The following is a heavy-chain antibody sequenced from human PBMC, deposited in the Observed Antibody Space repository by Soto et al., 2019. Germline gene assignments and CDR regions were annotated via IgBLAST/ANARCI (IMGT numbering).Heavy chain of an antibody. V-gene: IGHV1-69*02. CDR3: ARGGAVVVPGSVDRHNWFDP. Sequence: QVQLVQSGAVVKKPGSSVKVSCEASGGTFSSYSFSWVRQAPGQGLEWMGRVVPILGMANYAQKFQGRVTITADKSTSTVYMEMRSLRSDDTAVYYCARGGAVVVPGSVDRHNWFDPWGQGTLVTVSS. CDR1: GGTFSSYS. CDR2: VVPILGMA. J-gene: IGHJ5*02. D-gene: IGHD2-2*01.